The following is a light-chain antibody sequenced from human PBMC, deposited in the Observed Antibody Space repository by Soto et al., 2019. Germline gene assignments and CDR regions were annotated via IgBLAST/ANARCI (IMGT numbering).Light chain of an antibody. CDR2: EVS. Sequence: QSVLIQPASVSGSPGQSITISCTGTRSDVGGYNYVSWYQQHPGKVPKLMIYEVSNRPSGVSNRFSGSKSGNTASLTISGLQAEDEADYFCSSYTSSVTLVFGGGTKVTVL. CDR3: SSYTSSVTLV. CDR1: RSDVGGYNY. J-gene: IGLJ2*01. V-gene: IGLV2-14*03.